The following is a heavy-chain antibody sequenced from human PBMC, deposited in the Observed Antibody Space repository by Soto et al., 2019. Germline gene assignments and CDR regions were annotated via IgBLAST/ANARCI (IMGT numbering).Heavy chain of an antibody. CDR2: IPIFGTSDT. CDR3: ARWLSSGYYHFDY. CDR1: GGTFSSYA. Sequence: GASVKVSCKASGGTFSSYAISWVRQAPGQGLEWMGGIIPIFGTSDTRYSPSFQGQVTISADKSINTAYLQWSSLKASDTAMYYCARWLSSGYYHFDYWGQGTLVTVSS. D-gene: IGHD3-22*01. J-gene: IGHJ4*02. V-gene: IGHV5-51*01.